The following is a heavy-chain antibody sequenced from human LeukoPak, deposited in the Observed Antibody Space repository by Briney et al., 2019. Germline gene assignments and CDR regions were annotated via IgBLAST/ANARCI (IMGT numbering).Heavy chain of an antibody. CDR2: IYPGDSDT. D-gene: IGHD2-2*01. J-gene: IGHJ4*02. V-gene: IGHV5-51*01. CDR3: ARSEVGYCSSTSCSLFDY. CDR1: GYSFTSYW. Sequence: GEFLKISCKGSGYSFTSYWIGWVRQMPGKGLEWMGIIYPGDSDTRYSPSFQGQVTISADKSISTAYLQWSSLKASDTAMYYCARSEVGYCSSTSCSLFDYWGQGTLVTVSS.